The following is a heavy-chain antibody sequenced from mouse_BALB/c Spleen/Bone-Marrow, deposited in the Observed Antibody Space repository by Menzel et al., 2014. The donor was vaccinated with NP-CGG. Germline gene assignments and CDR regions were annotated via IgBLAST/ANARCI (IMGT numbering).Heavy chain of an antibody. D-gene: IGHD4-1*01. J-gene: IGHJ1*01. Sequence: EVMLVESGGGLVQPGGSRRLSCAASGFTFSSFGMHWVRQAPEKGLEWVAYISSGSSTIFYVDTVKGRFTISRDNPKNTLFLQMTSLRSEDTAMYYCTRGGNWDDFDVWGAGTTVTVSS. CDR2: ISSGSSTI. CDR3: TRGGNWDDFDV. CDR1: GFTFSSFG. V-gene: IGHV5-17*02.